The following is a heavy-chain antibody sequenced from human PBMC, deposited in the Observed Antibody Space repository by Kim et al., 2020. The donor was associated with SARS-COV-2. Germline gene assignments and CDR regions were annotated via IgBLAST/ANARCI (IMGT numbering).Heavy chain of an antibody. J-gene: IGHJ5*02. CDR1: GGTFSSYA. CDR2: IIPIFGTA. D-gene: IGHD1-26*01. V-gene: IGHV1-69*13. Sequence: SVKVSCKASGGTFSSYAISWVRQAPGQGLEWMGGIIPIFGTANYAQKFQGRVTITADESTSTAYMELSSLRSEDTAVYYCARCRRIVGATKGNNWFDPWGQGTLVTVSS. CDR3: ARCRRIVGATKGNNWFDP.